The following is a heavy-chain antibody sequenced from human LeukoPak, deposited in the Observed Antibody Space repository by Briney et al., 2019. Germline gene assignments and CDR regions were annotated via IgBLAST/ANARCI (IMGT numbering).Heavy chain of an antibody. CDR2: ISSSSSTI. J-gene: IGHJ3*02. CDR3: ARDAGDAFDI. CDR1: GFTFSSYS. V-gene: IGHV3-48*04. Sequence: GVLRFSCAASGFTFSSYSMNWVRQAPGKGLEWVSYISSSSSTIYYADSVKGRFTISRDNAKNSLYLQMNSLRAEDTAVYYCARDAGDAFDIWGQGTMVTVSS.